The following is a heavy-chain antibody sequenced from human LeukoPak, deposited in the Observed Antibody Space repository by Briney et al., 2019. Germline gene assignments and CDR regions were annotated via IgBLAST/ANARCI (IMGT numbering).Heavy chain of an antibody. Sequence: SLRLSCAASGLTFDDYAMHWGPQAPGKVLGRVSGFRWNSGRIGYADSVKGRFTISRDSAKNSLYLLMNSLRAEDTALYYCAKDISYSGSSGVFDYWGQGALVTVSS. CDR1: GLTFDDYA. D-gene: IGHD6-6*01. J-gene: IGHJ4*02. CDR2: FRWNSGRI. V-gene: IGHV3-9*01. CDR3: AKDISYSGSSGVFDY.